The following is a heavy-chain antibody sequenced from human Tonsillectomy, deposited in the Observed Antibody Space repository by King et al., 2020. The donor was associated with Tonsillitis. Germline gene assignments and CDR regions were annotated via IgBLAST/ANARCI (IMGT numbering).Heavy chain of an antibody. CDR2: IKPNSGGT. V-gene: IGHV1-2*02. J-gene: IGHJ6*02. CDR3: ARLAGDTEDSFYGLDV. D-gene: IGHD2-21*02. CDR1: GYTFTGYY. Sequence: QLVQSGAEVKKPGASVKVSCKASGYTFTGYYIHWVRQAPGQGLEWMGWIKPNSGGTNPAQKFQGRVTMTRDTSITTAYMELSRLRSDDSAVYYCARLAGDTEDSFYGLDVWGQGTTVTVSS.